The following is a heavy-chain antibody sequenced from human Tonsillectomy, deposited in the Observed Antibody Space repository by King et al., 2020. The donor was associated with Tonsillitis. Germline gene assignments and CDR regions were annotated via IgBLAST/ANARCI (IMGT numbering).Heavy chain of an antibody. CDR3: ARDVCAGQEYSDFCGGPAWKNYYDYGMDA. Sequence: VQLVESGGGVVKPGRSLRLSCAASGFSFSGHAIHWVRQAPGQGLEWVAVTSYDGSNKYYADYVKGRFTISRDSSKNTVYLQMNSLRAEDTAVYFCARDVCAGQEYSDFCGGPAWKNYYDYGMDAWGQGTTVTVSS. CDR2: TSYDGSNK. J-gene: IGHJ6*02. V-gene: IGHV3-30*04. CDR1: GFSFSGHA. D-gene: IGHD3-3*01.